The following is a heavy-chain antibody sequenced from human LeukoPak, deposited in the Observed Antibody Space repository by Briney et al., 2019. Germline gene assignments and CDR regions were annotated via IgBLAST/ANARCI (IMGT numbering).Heavy chain of an antibody. D-gene: IGHD1-26*01. J-gene: IGHJ4*02. CDR2: IYYSGST. V-gene: IGHV4-59*01. CDR1: GGSISSYY. CDR3: AREWELSPGSFDY. Sequence: SETLSLTCTVSGGSISSYYWSWIRQPPRKGLEWIGYIYYSGSTNYNPSLKSRVTISVDTSKNQFSLKLSSVTAADTAVYYCAREWELSPGSFDYWGQGTLVTVSS.